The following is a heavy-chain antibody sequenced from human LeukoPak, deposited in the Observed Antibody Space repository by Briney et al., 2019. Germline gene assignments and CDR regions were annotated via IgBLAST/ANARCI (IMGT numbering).Heavy chain of an antibody. J-gene: IGHJ4*02. CDR2: INHSGST. D-gene: IGHD5-12*01. CDR3: ARQSGYEDFDY. CDR1: GGSFSGYY. Sequence: PSETLSLTCTVYGGSFSGYYWSWIRQPPGKGLEWIGEINHSGSTNYNPSLKSRVTISVDTSRSQFSLKLSSVTAADTAVYYCARQSGYEDFDYWGQGTLVTVSS. V-gene: IGHV4-34*01.